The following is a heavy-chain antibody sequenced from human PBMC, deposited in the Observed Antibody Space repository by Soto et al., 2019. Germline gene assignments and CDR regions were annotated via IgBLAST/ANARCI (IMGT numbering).Heavy chain of an antibody. CDR2: IYYIGST. CDR1: GCPISSGSYY. D-gene: IGHD6-19*01. J-gene: IGHJ4*02. Sequence: SETLSLTCTVSGCPISSGSYYWSWSRQQTGKGLEWIGYIYYIGSTYYNPSLKSRVTISVDTSKNQFSLKLSSVTAADTAVYYCARHVNLPLAGTGFDYWGQGTLVTVSS. V-gene: IGHV4-31*03. CDR3: ARHVNLPLAGTGFDY.